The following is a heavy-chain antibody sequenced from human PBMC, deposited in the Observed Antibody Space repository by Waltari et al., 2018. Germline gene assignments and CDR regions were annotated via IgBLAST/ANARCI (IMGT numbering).Heavy chain of an antibody. CDR3: ARVRGNYYYYYYYGMDV. V-gene: IGHV4-34*01. CDR1: GGSFSGYY. J-gene: IGHJ6*02. D-gene: IGHD4-4*01. CDR2: INHSGST. Sequence: QVQLQQWGAGLLKPSETLSLTCAVYGGSFSGYYWSWIREPPGKGLEWIGEINHSGSTNYNPSLKSRVTISVDTSKNQFSLKLSSVTAADTAVYYCARVRGNYYYYYYYGMDVWGQGTTVTVSS.